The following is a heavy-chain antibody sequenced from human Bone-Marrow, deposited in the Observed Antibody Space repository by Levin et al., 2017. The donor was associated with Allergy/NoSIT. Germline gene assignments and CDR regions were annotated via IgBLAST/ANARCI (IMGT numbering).Heavy chain of an antibody. V-gene: IGHV3-21*04. CDR2: ISSSRDHI. J-gene: IGHJ4*02. CDR1: GFTFSYYT. Sequence: GGSLRLSCSGSGFTFSYYTMNWVRQAPGKGLQWVSAISSSRDHIFSADSLKGRFTISRDNAKNSLFLQMNSLRGEDSALYYCVKDMTVAGTDFDFWGQGIRVTVS. D-gene: IGHD6-19*01. CDR3: VKDMTVAGTDFDF.